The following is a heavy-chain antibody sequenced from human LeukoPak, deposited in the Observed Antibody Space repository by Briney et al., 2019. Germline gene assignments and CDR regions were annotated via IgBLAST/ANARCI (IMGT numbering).Heavy chain of an antibody. CDR2: TYAGNSDA. J-gene: IGHJ4*02. CDR1: GYTFTTSW. D-gene: IGHD5-24*01. CDR3: AIINHPDGRVY. V-gene: IGHV5-51*01. Sequence: GESLKISCQGFGYTFTTSWIGWVRQLPGKGLEWMAITYAGNSDAKYSPSFQGQVSISTDRSISTAYLQWSSLKASDTAKYYCAIINHPDGRVYWGQGTLVTVSS.